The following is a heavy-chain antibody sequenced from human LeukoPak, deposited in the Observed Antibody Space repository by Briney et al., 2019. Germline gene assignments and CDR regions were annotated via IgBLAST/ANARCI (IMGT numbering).Heavy chain of an antibody. CDR3: ARHKKTILNSEYYYYYMDV. V-gene: IGHV4-39*01. CDR2: IYYSGST. Sequence: SETLSLTCTVSGGSVSSSRYFWGWIRQPPGKGLEWIGNIYYSGSTYYSPSLKSRVTISVDMSKNQFSLKLTSVTAADTAVYYCARHKKTILNSEYYYYYMDVWGKGTTVTISS. D-gene: IGHD4-23*01. CDR1: GGSVSSSRYF. J-gene: IGHJ6*03.